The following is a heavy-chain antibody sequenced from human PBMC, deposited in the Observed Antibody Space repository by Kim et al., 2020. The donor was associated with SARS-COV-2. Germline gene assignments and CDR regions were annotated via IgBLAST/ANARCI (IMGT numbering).Heavy chain of an antibody. Sequence: ASVKVSCKASGYTFTSYYMHWVRQAPGQGLEWMGIINPSGGSTSYAQKFQGRVTMTRDTSTSTVYMELSSLRSEDTAVYYCATTYYYDSSGYYPYYFDYWGQGTLVTVSS. J-gene: IGHJ4*02. CDR2: INPSGGST. D-gene: IGHD3-22*01. CDR3: ATTYYYDSSGYYPYYFDY. CDR1: GYTFTSYY. V-gene: IGHV1-46*01.